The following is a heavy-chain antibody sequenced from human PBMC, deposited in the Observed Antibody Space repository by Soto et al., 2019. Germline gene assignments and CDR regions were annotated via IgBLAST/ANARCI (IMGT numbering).Heavy chain of an antibody. D-gene: IGHD5-12*01. V-gene: IGHV1-69*12. CDR1: GGTFSSYA. CDR3: VRVVAIPGYPDY. CDR2: IVPIVDTA. Sequence: QVQLVQSGAEVRQPASSVKVPCKTSGGTFSSYAISWVRQAPGQGLEWMGGIVPIVDTATYAQKFQGRVTITADESTSTAYMELSRLRSDDTAVYYCVRVVAIPGYPDYWCQGTLVTVSS. J-gene: IGHJ4*02.